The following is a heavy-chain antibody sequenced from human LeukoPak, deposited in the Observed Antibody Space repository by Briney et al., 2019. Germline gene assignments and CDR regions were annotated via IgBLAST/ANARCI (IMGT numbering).Heavy chain of an antibody. CDR1: GFTFSSYE. Sequence: GGSLRLSCAASGFTFSSYEMNWVRQAPGKGLEWVSYISSSGSTIYYADSVKGRFTISRDNAKNSLYLQMNSLRAEDTAVYYCARDPNGGYCFDYWGQGTLVTVSS. J-gene: IGHJ4*02. CDR3: ARDPNGGYCFDY. D-gene: IGHD3-10*01. CDR2: ISSSGSTI. V-gene: IGHV3-48*03.